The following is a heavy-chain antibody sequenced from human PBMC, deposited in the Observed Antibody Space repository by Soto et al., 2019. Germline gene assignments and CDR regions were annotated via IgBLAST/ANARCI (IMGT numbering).Heavy chain of an antibody. D-gene: IGHD5-12*01. Sequence: PSETLSLTCAVYGGSFSGYDGSWIRQPPGKGLEWIGEINHSGSTNYNPSLKSRVTISVDTSKNQFSLKLSSVTAADTAVYYCARLKLYSGYDFLPYYYYYMDVWGKGTTVTVSS. J-gene: IGHJ6*03. CDR3: ARLKLYSGYDFLPYYYYYMDV. V-gene: IGHV4-34*01. CDR2: INHSGST. CDR1: GGSFSGYD.